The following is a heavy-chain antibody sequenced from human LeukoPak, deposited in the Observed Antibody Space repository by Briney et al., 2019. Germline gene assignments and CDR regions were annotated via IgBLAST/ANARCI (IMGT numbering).Heavy chain of an antibody. CDR3: AKDRDWNDSYFDY. Sequence: GGSLRLSCAASGFTFTKYWMTWVRQAPGKGLEWVGNIKQDGSDKNYMDSVKGRFTISRDNTKNSVYLQMNSLRAEDTAVYYCAKDRDWNDSYFDYWGQGTLVTVSS. CDR2: IKQDGSDK. J-gene: IGHJ4*02. CDR1: GFTFTKYW. D-gene: IGHD1-1*01. V-gene: IGHV3-7*03.